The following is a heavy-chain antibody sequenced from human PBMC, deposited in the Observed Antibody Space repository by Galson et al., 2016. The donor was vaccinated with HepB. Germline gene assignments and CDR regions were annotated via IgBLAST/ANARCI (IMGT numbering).Heavy chain of an antibody. D-gene: IGHD3-10*01. V-gene: IGHV3-23*01. J-gene: IGHJ3*02. CDR3: AKERGGRLIKVRGVLDPFDI. CDR2: IRGSGGGI. Sequence: SLRLSCAGSGFSFSTYAMSWVRQAPGKGLEWVSGIRGSGGGIDYADSVKGRFTISRDNSKNTLYLQMSSLRAEDTAVYYCAKERGGRLIKVRGVLDPFDIWGQGTLVTVSS. CDR1: GFSFSTYA.